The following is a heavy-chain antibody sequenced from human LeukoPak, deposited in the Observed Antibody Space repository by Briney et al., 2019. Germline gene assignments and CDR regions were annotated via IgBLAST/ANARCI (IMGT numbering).Heavy chain of an antibody. CDR2: INSAGST. CDR1: GFTFSSYA. Sequence: PGRSLRLSCAASGFTFSSYAMSWVRQAPGKGLEWVSAINSAGSTYYGDSVRGRFTISRDNFKNVLYLQMNSLRAEDTALYYCAKHQNTVATAPFDYWGQGTLVTVSS. V-gene: IGHV3-23*01. J-gene: IGHJ4*02. D-gene: IGHD4-17*01. CDR3: AKHQNTVATAPFDY.